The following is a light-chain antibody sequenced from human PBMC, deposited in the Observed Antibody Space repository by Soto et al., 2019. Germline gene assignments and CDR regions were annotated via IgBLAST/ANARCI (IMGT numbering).Light chain of an antibody. V-gene: IGKV3-15*01. CDR3: QQYNTWPRT. CDR1: QGIKDY. CDR2: GAS. Sequence: DIVLTQSPCAVSLSPAGRSTLSCRASQGIKDYVAWFQQKPGQAPRLLIYGASTRATAIPARFSGSGSGTEFTLSISSLQSEDFAVYYCQQYNTWPRTFGQGTKVDIK. J-gene: IGKJ1*01.